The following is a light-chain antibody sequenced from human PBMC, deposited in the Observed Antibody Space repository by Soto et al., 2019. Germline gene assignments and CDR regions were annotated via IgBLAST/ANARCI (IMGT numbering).Light chain of an antibody. CDR2: GAS. Sequence: EIVMTQSPATLSVSPGERVTLSCRASESLSTYLAWYQQKPGQAPRLLIYGASTKATGIPARFSGSGSATDFTLTISSLQSADFAVYYCQIYNDWPFTFGQGTKLEI. CDR3: QIYNDWPFT. J-gene: IGKJ2*01. CDR1: ESLSTY. V-gene: IGKV3-15*01.